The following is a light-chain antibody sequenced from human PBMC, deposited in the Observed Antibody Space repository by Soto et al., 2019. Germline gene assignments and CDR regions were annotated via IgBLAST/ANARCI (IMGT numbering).Light chain of an antibody. CDR3: QQYNIWPQT. V-gene: IGKV3-15*01. J-gene: IGKJ1*01. Sequence: VMTQSPATLSVSPGERATLSCRASQNLRSSLAWYQQKPGQAPRLLIYGASTRATGIPARFSGSGSGTEFTLTISSLQSEDFAVYFCQQYNIWPQTFGHGTKLDIK. CDR1: QNLRSS. CDR2: GAS.